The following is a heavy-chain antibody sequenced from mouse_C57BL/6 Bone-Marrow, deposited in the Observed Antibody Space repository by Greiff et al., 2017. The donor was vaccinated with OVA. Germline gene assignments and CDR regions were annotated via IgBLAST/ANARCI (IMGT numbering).Heavy chain of an antibody. J-gene: IGHJ1*03. V-gene: IGHV1-39*01. CDR3: ARCITTVVATDWDFDV. CDR2: INPNYGTT. D-gene: IGHD1-1*01. CDR1: GYSFTDYH. Sequence: VQLQQSGPELVKPGASVKISCKASGYSFTDYHMNWVKQSNGKSLEWIGVINPNYGTTSYNQKFKGKATLTVDQSSSTAYMQLNSLTSEDSAVYDCARCITTVVATDWDFDVWGTGTTVTVSS.